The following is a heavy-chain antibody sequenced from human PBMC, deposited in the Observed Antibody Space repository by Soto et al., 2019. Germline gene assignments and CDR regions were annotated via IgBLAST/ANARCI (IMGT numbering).Heavy chain of an antibody. J-gene: IGHJ4*02. CDR3: ARDRAFFGSDSRLGGRSIPYYFEH. CDR2: ISSSSRTI. CDR1: GFTFSSYT. Sequence: EVQLVESGGTLVQPGGSLRLSCAASGFTFSSYTMNWVRQAPGKGLEWIAYISSSSRTINYADSVRGRFTVSRDNAKDTLFLQMTSLRHGDTGPYFGARDRAFFGSDSRLGGRSIPYYFEHFGQRTLVTVSS. V-gene: IGHV3-48*02. D-gene: IGHD3-3*02.